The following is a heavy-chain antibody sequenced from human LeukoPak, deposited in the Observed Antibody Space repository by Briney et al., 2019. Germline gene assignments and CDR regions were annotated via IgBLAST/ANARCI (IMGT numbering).Heavy chain of an antibody. CDR1: RFTVSSNS. CDR3: TRGRSGWYHNFDY. Sequence: PGGSLTLSCTVSRFTVSSNSMSWVPQAPGKGLEWVSFIYSDNTHYSDSVKGRFTISRDNAKNSLYLQMNSLRAEDTAVYYCTRGRSGWYHNFDYWGQGTLVTVSS. CDR2: IYSDNT. D-gene: IGHD6-19*01. V-gene: IGHV3-53*01. J-gene: IGHJ4*02.